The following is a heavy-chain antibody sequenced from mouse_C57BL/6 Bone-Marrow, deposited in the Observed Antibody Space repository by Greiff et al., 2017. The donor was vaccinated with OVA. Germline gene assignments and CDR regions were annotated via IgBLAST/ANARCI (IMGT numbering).Heavy chain of an antibody. J-gene: IGHJ2*01. V-gene: IGHV1-81*01. CDR3: ARSGTVDY. Sequence: VQLQQSGAELARPGASVKLSCKASGYTFTSYGISWVKQRTGQGLEWIGAIYPRSGNTYYNEQFKGKATLTADKSSSTAYMELRSLTSEDSAVYFCARSGTVDYWGQGTTLTVSS. CDR2: IYPRSGNT. CDR1: GYTFTSYG. D-gene: IGHD2-14*01.